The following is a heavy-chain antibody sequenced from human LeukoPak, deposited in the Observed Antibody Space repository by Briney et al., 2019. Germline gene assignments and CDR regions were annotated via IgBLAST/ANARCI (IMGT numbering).Heavy chain of an antibody. Sequence: SETLSLTCAVYGESLNYYYWSWIRQAPGKGLEWIGDIFDGKTINYNPSLKSRVTISAATSSQQFSLNLKSVTAADTAVYFCASGAWATRLNSWAQGALVIVSS. CDR3: ASGAWATRLNS. CDR1: GESLNYYY. CDR2: IFDGKTI. J-gene: IGHJ4*02. V-gene: IGHV4-34*12. D-gene: IGHD5-24*01.